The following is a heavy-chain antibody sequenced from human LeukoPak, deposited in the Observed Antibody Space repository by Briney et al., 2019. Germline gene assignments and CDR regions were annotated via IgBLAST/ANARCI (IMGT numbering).Heavy chain of an antibody. CDR3: ASGVDTAMVN. CDR2: IWYDGSNK. J-gene: IGHJ4*02. Sequence: GRSLRLSCAASGFTFSSYGMHWVRQAPGKGLEWVAVIWYDGSNKYYADSVKGRFTISRDNSKNTLYLQMNSLRAEDTAVYYCASGVDTAMVNWGQGTLVTVSS. CDR1: GFTFSSYG. V-gene: IGHV3-33*01. D-gene: IGHD5-18*01.